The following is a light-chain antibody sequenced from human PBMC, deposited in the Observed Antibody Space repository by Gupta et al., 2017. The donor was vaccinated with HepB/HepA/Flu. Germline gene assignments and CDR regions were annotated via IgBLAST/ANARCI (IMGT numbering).Light chain of an antibody. Sequence: DIQMTQSPSSLSASVGDRVTITCQASQDISNYLNWYQQKPGKAPKLLIYDASNVETGVPSRFSGSGSGTDFTFTISSLQPEDIATYYCQQEDNLPWTFGQGTKVEIK. CDR3: QQEDNLPWT. V-gene: IGKV1-33*01. CDR2: DAS. J-gene: IGKJ1*01. CDR1: QDISNY.